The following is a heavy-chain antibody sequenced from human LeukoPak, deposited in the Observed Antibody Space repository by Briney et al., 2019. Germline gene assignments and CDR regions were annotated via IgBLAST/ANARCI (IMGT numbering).Heavy chain of an antibody. D-gene: IGHD6-6*01. CDR1: GGTFSSYA. CDR3: ARTLYSSSSGRPTDY. V-gene: IGHV1-69*05. J-gene: IGHJ4*02. Sequence: SVKVSCKASGGTFSSYAISWVRQAPGQGLEWMGGIIPIFGTANYAQKFQGRVTITTDESTSTAYMELSSLRSEDTAVYYCARTLYSSSSGRPTDYWGQGTLVTVSS. CDR2: IIPIFGTA.